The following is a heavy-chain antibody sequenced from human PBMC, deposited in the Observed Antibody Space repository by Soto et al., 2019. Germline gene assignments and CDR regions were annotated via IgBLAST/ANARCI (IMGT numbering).Heavy chain of an antibody. Sequence: GGSLRLSCAASGFTFSNYWMCWVRQAPGKGLEWVANMKQGGSGTYYVDSVKGRFTISRDNSKNTLYLQMNSLRAEDTAVYYCAKARLPKDSSGFYYWGQGTLVTVSS. J-gene: IGHJ4*02. CDR1: GFTFSNYW. D-gene: IGHD3-22*01. CDR2: MKQGGSGT. CDR3: AKARLPKDSSGFYY. V-gene: IGHV3-7*03.